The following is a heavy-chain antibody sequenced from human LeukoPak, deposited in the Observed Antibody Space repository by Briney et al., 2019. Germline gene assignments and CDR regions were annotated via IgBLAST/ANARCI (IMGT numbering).Heavy chain of an antibody. Sequence: GGSLRLSCAASGFTFSSYAMSWVRQAPGKGLEWVSGISGSGDTPYYADSVKGRFTISRDNSRNTLYLQMNSLRAEDTAVYYCARVTYGSGTYGAFDYWGQGTLVTVSS. CDR2: ISGSGDTP. D-gene: IGHD3-10*01. J-gene: IGHJ4*02. CDR3: ARVTYGSGTYGAFDY. CDR1: GFTFSSYA. V-gene: IGHV3-23*01.